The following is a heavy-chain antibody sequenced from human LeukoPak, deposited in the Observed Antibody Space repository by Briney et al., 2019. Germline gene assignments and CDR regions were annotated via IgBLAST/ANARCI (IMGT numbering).Heavy chain of an antibody. CDR2: IIDGGSDT. V-gene: IGHV3-23*01. D-gene: IGHD1-14*01. CDR1: GVTFSNHT. J-gene: IGHJ4*02. Sequence: GGSLRLSCAASGVTFSNHTMTWVRQAPGKGLQWVSTIIDGGSDTAYANSVQGRFAISRDNSKSTVDLQMNSLRADDTAVYYCAKETGGAWGYFDNWGQGTLVTVSS. CDR3: AKETGGAWGYFDN.